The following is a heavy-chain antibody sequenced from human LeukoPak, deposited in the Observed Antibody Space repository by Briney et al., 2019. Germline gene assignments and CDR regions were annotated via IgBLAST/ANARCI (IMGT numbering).Heavy chain of an antibody. D-gene: IGHD6-13*01. Sequence: SETLSLTCAVSGGSISSGGYSWSWIRQPPGKGLEWIGYIYHSGSTYYNPSLKSRVTISVDRSKNQFSLRLSSVTAADTAVYYCARDIGAEGPGGEDYFDYWGQGTLVTVSS. J-gene: IGHJ4*02. CDR3: ARDIGAEGPGGEDYFDY. V-gene: IGHV4-30-2*01. CDR2: IYHSGST. CDR1: GGSISSGGYS.